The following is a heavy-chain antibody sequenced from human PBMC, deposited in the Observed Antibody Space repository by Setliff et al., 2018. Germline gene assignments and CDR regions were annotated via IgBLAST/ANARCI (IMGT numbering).Heavy chain of an antibody. CDR1: GGSISSSSYY. Sequence: SETLSLTCTVSGGSISSSSYYWGWIRQPPGRGLEWIGIIYYSGSTYYNPSLKSRVTISVDTSKNQFSLKLSSVTAADTAVYYCARQQQLVIGSTAYYYYGMDVWGQGTTVTVSS. D-gene: IGHD6-13*01. J-gene: IGHJ6*02. CDR3: ARQQQLVIGSTAYYYYGMDV. V-gene: IGHV4-39*07. CDR2: IYYSGST.